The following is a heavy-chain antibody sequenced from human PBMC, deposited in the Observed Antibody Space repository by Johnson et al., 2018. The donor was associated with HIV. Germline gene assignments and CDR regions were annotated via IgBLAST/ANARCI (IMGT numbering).Heavy chain of an antibody. J-gene: IGHJ3*02. V-gene: IGHV3-13*01. CDR3: ARDRSSSWSDAFDI. CDR1: GFTFSSFD. D-gene: IGHD6-13*01. Sequence: VQLVESGGGLVQPGGSLRLSCAASGFTFSSFDMHWVRQATGKGLEWVSAIGTAGDTYYPGSVKGRFTISRENAKNSLYLQMNSLRAEDTAVYYCARDRSSSWSDAFDIWGQGTMVTVSS. CDR2: IGTAGDT.